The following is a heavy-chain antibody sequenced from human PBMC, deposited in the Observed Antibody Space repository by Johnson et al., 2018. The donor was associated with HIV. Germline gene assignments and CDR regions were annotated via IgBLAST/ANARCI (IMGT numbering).Heavy chain of an antibody. D-gene: IGHD5-12*01. J-gene: IGHJ3*02. CDR2: IKSKTDGGTT. Sequence: MQLVESGGGLVQPGGSLRLSCAASGFTFSSYAMHWVRQAPGKGLEWVGRIKSKTDGGTTDYAAPVKGRFTISRDDSKNTLYLQMKSLRAEDTAVYYCARGGYSGYLGGHDAFDIWGQGTMVTVSS. CDR1: GFTFSSYA. V-gene: IGHV3-15*01. CDR3: ARGGYSGYLGGHDAFDI.